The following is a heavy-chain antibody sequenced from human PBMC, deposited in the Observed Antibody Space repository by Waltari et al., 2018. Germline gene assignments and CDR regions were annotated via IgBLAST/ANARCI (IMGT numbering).Heavy chain of an antibody. CDR1: GFRFSDYA. J-gene: IGHJ3*01. D-gene: IGHD5-18*01. V-gene: IGHV3-9*01. CDR2: VTWNGGSV. CDR3: AKRGYTYGYDDAFDV. Sequence: EAQLVESGGGLVQPGGSLTLSCAASGFRFSDYAMPWGRQAPGKGLEWVSSVTWNGGSVGYADSVKGRFFISRDNAANSVYLQMNSLRSEDTALYFCAKRGYTYGYDDAFDVWGLGAMVTVSS.